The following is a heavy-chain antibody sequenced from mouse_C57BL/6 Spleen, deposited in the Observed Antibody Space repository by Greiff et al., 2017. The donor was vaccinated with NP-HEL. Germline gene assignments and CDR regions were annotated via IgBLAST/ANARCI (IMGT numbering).Heavy chain of an antibody. CDR3: ARREVGGYYHYFDY. CDR1: GYSFTGYY. V-gene: IGHV1-31*01. Sequence: VQLKESGPELVKPGASVKISCKASGYSFTGYYMHWVKQSHGNILDWIGYIYPYNGVSSYNQKFKGKATLTVDKSSSTAYMELRSLTSEDSAVYYCARREVGGYYHYFDYWGQGTTLTVSS. J-gene: IGHJ2*01. CDR2: IYPYNGVS. D-gene: IGHD2-3*01.